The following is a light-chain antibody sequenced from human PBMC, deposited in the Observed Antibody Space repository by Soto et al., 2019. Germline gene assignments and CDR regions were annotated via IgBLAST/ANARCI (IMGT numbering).Light chain of an antibody. V-gene: IGLV2-14*01. Sequence: QSALTQPASVSESPGQSITISCTGTSTDVGDSNYVSWYQQHPGKAPKLLIYEVTNRPSGVSNRFSGSKSGNTASLTISGLQAEDEADYYCSSAALTSPLVLFGGGTKLTVL. CDR2: EVT. J-gene: IGLJ2*01. CDR1: STDVGDSNY. CDR3: SSAALTSPLVL.